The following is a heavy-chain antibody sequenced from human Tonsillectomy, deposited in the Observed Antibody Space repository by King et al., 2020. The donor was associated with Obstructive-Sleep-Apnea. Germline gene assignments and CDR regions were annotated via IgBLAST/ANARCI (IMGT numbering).Heavy chain of an antibody. CDR1: GYTFTTYY. CDR2: INPSGGST. CDR3: TRAQWVGETPLFDY. Sequence: QLVQSGAEVKKPGASVKVSCKASGYTFTTYYMHWVRQAPGQGLEWMGIINPSGGSTSYAQKFQGRVTMTWDTSTSTVYMELSGLRSEDTAVYYCTRAQWVGETPLFDYWGQGTLVTVSS. V-gene: IGHV1-46*03. J-gene: IGHJ4*02. D-gene: IGHD6-19*01.